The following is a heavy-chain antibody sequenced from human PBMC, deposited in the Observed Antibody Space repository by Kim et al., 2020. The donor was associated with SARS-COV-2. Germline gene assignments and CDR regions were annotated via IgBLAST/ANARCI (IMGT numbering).Heavy chain of an antibody. J-gene: IGHJ5*02. D-gene: IGHD2-15*01. V-gene: IGHV3-20*03. CDR2: GETT. Sequence: GETTYYADSVRGRITISRDNAYNSLYLQMNSLRADDAAFYYCARGVDWFDTGGQGTLVTVSS. CDR3: ARGVDWFDT.